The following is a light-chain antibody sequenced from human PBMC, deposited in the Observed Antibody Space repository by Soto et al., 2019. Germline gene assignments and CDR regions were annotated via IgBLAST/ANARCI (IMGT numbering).Light chain of an antibody. J-gene: IGKJ1*01. CDR2: DAS. CDR3: QQYNRPSKT. CDR1: QSISDW. Sequence: DIQMTQSPSTLSASVGDRVTITCRASQSISDWLAWYQQKPGRASKLLIYDASILESGVPSRFGGSGSGTDFALTISSLQPDDFATYYCQQYNRPSKTFGPGTKVDIK. V-gene: IGKV1-5*01.